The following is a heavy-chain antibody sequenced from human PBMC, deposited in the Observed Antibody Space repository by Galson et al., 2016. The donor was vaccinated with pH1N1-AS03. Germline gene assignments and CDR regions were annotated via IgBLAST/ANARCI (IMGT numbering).Heavy chain of an antibody. CDR2: IRPISGVA. D-gene: IGHD3-16*01. V-gene: IGHV1-69*13. CDR1: GGTFSSYA. Sequence: SVKVSCKASGGTFSSYAITWMRQAPGQGLEWVGGIRPISGVASYAQKFQGRLTITADESTSTIYMELRSLTSEDTAVYYCATPGGVGYLDNWGRGTLVTVSS. J-gene: IGHJ4*02. CDR3: ATPGGVGYLDN.